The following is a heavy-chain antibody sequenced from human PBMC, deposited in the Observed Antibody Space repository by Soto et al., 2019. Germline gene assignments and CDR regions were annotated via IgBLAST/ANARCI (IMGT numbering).Heavy chain of an antibody. Sequence: QVQLQESGPGLVKPSQTLSLTCTVSGGSISSGXYYWSWIRQHPGKGLEWIGYIYYSGSTYYNPSLKSRVTISVDTSKNQFSLKLSSVTAADTAVYYCARVNKAAAISSFDPWGQGTLVTVSS. V-gene: IGHV4-31*03. CDR3: ARVNKAAAISSFDP. CDR2: IYYSGST. D-gene: IGHD2-2*01. J-gene: IGHJ5*02. CDR1: GGSISSGXYY.